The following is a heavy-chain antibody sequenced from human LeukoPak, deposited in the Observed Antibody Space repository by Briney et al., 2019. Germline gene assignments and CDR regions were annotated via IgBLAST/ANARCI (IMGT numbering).Heavy chain of an antibody. CDR2: ISAYNGNT. CDR3: ARLYYDFWSGYYTGSYYFDY. D-gene: IGHD3-3*01. V-gene: IGHV1-18*01. Sequence: GASVTVSCKASGYTFTSYDINWVRQAPGQGLEWMGWISAYNGNTNYAQKLQGRVTMTTDTSTSTAYMELRSLRSDDTAVYYCARLYYDFWSGYYTGSYYFDYWGQGTLVTVSS. J-gene: IGHJ4*02. CDR1: GYTFTSYD.